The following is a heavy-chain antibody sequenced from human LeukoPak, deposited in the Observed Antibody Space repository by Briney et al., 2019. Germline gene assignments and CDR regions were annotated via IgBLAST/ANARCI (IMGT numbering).Heavy chain of an antibody. V-gene: IGHV3-30*01. CDR3: ARGGGWRDLRYYFDY. J-gene: IGHJ4*02. Sequence: PGGSLRLSCAASGFTFSSYAMHWVRQAPGKGLEWVAVISYDGSNKYYADSVKGRFTISRDNSKNTLYLQMNSLRAEDTAVYYCARGGGWRDLRYYFDYWGQGTLVTVSS. D-gene: IGHD4-23*01. CDR2: ISYDGSNK. CDR1: GFTFSSYA.